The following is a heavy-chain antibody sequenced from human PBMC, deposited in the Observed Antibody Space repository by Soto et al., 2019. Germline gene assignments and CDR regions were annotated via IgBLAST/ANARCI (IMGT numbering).Heavy chain of an antibody. Sequence: EVQLEESGGGLVQPGGSLRLSCAASGFTLSMYWMTWVRQAPGRGLEWVANIKQDGSKKSYLDSVRGRFTISRDNVRNSRYVQMDRLRAGDTALYYCARDVSPGSSSLYLDAFDIWGQGTRVIVSS. J-gene: IGHJ3*02. V-gene: IGHV3-7*05. CDR1: GFTLSMYW. CDR2: IKQDGSKK. D-gene: IGHD6-13*01. CDR3: ARDVSPGSSSLYLDAFDI.